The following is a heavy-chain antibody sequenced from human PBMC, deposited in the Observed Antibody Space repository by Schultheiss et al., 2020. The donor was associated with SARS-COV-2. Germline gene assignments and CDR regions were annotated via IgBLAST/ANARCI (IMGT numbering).Heavy chain of an antibody. CDR1: GFTFSSYG. Sequence: GGSLRLSCAASGFTFSSYGMHWIRQAPGKGLEWVSYISSSGSTIYYADSVKGRFTISRDNAKNSLYLQMNSLRAEDTAVYYCAKGSGSSSWHYYYYGMDVWGQGTTVTVSS. CDR3: AKGSGSSSWHYYYYGMDV. CDR2: ISSSGSTI. D-gene: IGHD6-13*01. V-gene: IGHV3-48*04. J-gene: IGHJ6*02.